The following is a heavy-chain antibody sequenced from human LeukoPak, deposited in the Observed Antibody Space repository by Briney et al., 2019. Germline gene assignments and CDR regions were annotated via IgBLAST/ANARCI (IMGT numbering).Heavy chain of an antibody. Sequence: ASVKVSCKASGYTFTSYYMHWVRQAPGQGLEWMGIINPSGGSTSYAQKFQGRVTMTRDMSTSTVYMELSSLRSEDTAVYYCARDPRGYSSSWYSRTYYYYYYMDVWGKGTTVTVSS. J-gene: IGHJ6*03. D-gene: IGHD6-13*01. CDR1: GYTFTSYY. V-gene: IGHV1-46*01. CDR2: INPSGGST. CDR3: ARDPRGYSSSWYSRTYYYYYYMDV.